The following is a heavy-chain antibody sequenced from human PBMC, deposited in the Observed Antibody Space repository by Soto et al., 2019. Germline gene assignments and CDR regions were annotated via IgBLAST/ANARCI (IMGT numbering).Heavy chain of an antibody. CDR1: GYSFTSHG. Sequence: QVQLVQSGAEVKKPGASVKVCCKASGYSFTSHGISWVRQAPGQGLEWMAWISASNGDTNYAQKFQGRVTVTTDTSTSTGYMELRSLRSEDTAVYYCARMVRGSNIDYYHYMDVWGKGTTVTVSS. D-gene: IGHD3-10*01. V-gene: IGHV1-18*01. CDR2: ISASNGDT. J-gene: IGHJ6*03. CDR3: ARMVRGSNIDYYHYMDV.